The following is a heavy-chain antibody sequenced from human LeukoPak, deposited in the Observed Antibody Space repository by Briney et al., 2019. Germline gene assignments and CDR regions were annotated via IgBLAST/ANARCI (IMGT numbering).Heavy chain of an antibody. J-gene: IGHJ6*02. Sequence: SETLSLTCTVSGGSVSSGSYYWSWIRQPPGKGLEWIGYIYYSGSTNYNPPLKSRVTISVDTSKNQFSLKLSSVTAADTAVYYCARGPDFDWFPLPSNYYYYGMDVWGQGTTVTASS. D-gene: IGHD3-9*01. CDR3: ARGPDFDWFPLPSNYYYYGMDV. CDR2: IYYSGST. V-gene: IGHV4-61*01. CDR1: GGSVSSGSYY.